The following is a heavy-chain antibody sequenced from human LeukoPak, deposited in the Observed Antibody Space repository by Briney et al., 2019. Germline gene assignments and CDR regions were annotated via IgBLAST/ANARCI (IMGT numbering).Heavy chain of an antibody. CDR1: GYTFTGYY. CDR3: ARVLHDYGDYLGI. J-gene: IGHJ4*02. V-gene: IGHV1-2*02. CDR2: INPNSGGT. D-gene: IGHD4-17*01. Sequence: ASVKVSCKASGYTFTGYYMHWVRQAPGQGLEGMGWINPNSGGTNYAQKFQGRVTMTRDTSISTAYMELSRLRSDDTAVYYCARVLHDYGDYLGIWGQGTLVTVSS.